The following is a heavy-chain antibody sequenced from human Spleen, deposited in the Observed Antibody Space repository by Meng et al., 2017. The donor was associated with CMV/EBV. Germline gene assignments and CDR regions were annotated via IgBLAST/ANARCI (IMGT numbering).Heavy chain of an antibody. J-gene: IGHJ6*02. CDR1: GFTFSTYS. D-gene: IGHD2-21*01. Sequence: GESLKISCVASGFTFSTYSMNWVRQAPGKGLEWVSSISSTSSYIFYADSMKGRFTISRDNAKNSLYLQMNSLRAEDTAVYYCARDPQGLGHNYYYAMDVWGQGTTVTVSS. CDR2: ISSTSSYI. V-gene: IGHV3-21*01. CDR3: ARDPQGLGHNYYYAMDV.